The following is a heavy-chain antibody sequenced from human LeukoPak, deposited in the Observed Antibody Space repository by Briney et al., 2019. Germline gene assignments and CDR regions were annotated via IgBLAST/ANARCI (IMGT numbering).Heavy chain of an antibody. V-gene: IGHV3-20*04. J-gene: IGHJ4*02. CDR1: GFTFDDYG. CDR3: ARAYGDPYYFDY. CDR2: INWNGGST. D-gene: IGHD4-17*01. Sequence: GGSLRLSCAASGFTFDDYGMSWGRQAPGKGLEWVSGINWNGGSTGYADSVKGRFTISRDNAKNSLYLQMNSLRAEDTALYYCARAYGDPYYFDYWGQGTLVTVSS.